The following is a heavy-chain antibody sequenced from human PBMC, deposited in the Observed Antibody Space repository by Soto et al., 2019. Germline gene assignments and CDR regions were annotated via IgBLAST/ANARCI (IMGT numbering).Heavy chain of an antibody. CDR3: TTEAAEYDFWSGYYGRTYYYDGMDV. Sequence: GSLRLSCAACGVTFRNAWMNWVRQAPGNGLEWVGGIKSKTDGGTTDYAAPVKGRFTISRDDSKNTLYLQMNGLKTEDTDVYYCTTEAAEYDFWSGYYGRTYYYDGMDVWGQGTTVTVSS. J-gene: IGHJ6*01. V-gene: IGHV3-15*01. CDR2: IKSKTDGGTT. D-gene: IGHD3-3*01. CDR1: GVTFRNAW.